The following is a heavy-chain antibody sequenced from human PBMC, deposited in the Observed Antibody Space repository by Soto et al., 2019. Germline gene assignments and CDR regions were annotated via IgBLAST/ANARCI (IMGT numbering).Heavy chain of an antibody. CDR1: GDSVSSSSYY. J-gene: IGHJ4*02. CDR2: IYYSGTT. V-gene: IGHV4-39*01. CDR3: ARQIKRYYDSSAWIDY. D-gene: IGHD3-22*01. Sequence: TSETLSLTCSVSGDSVSSSSYYWGWIRQPPGKGLEWIGTIYYSGTTYYNPSLKSRVTISVDTSKNQFSLKLSSVTAADTAVYYCARQIKRYYDSSAWIDYWGQGTLVTVSS.